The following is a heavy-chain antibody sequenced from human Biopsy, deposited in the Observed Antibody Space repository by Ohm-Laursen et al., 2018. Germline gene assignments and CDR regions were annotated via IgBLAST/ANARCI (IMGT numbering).Heavy chain of an antibody. V-gene: IGHV4-61*01. D-gene: IGHD6-19*01. CDR3: ARGMRSSGWPYFDS. CDR1: GDSVSSGSSY. CDR2: IYDRGSTA. Sequence: PSETLSLTCSVSGDSVSSGSSYWTWIRQPPGQGLEYIGYIYDRGSTANYNPSLESRVTMSVDMPKNQFSLKLSSVTAADTAIYYCARGMRSSGWPYFDSWGQGTLVTVSS. J-gene: IGHJ4*02.